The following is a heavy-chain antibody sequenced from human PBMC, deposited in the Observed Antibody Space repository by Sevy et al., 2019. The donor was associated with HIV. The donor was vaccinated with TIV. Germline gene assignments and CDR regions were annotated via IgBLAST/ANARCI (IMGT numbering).Heavy chain of an antibody. CDR3: AKGEDGYYYPGWDV. Sequence: GGSLRLSCAASGFTFSSSALSWVRQAPGKGLQWVSAISDTGDNTYYAHSVKGRFTVSRDNSMNTLYLQMKSLRAEDTALYYCAKGEDGYYYPGWDVWGQGTTVTVSS. V-gene: IGHV3-23*01. CDR1: GFTFSSSA. CDR2: ISDTGDNT. J-gene: IGHJ6*02.